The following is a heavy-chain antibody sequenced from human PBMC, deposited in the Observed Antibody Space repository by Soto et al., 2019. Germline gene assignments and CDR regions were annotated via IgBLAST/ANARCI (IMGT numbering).Heavy chain of an antibody. V-gene: IGHV3-30*18. Sequence: QVQLVESGGGVVQPGRSLRLSCAASGFTFSSYGMHWVRQAPGKGLEWVAVISYDGSNKYYADSVKGRFTISRDNSKNTLYLQMNSLRAEDTDVYYCAKDQARWGQGTLVTVSS. CDR3: AKDQAR. CDR2: ISYDGSNK. J-gene: IGHJ4*02. CDR1: GFTFSSYG.